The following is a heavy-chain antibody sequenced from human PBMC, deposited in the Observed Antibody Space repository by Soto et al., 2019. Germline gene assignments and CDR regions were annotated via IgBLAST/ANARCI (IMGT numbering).Heavy chain of an antibody. Sequence: PSETLSLICAVYGGSFSGYYWTWIRQPPGTGLEWIGEINHSGSTNYNPSLKSRVTISVDTSKNQFSLKLTSVTAADTAVYYCMLGSGWKDFDYWGQGTLVTVSS. J-gene: IGHJ4*02. D-gene: IGHD3-22*01. V-gene: IGHV4-34*01. CDR2: INHSGST. CDR1: GGSFSGYY. CDR3: MLGSGWKDFDY.